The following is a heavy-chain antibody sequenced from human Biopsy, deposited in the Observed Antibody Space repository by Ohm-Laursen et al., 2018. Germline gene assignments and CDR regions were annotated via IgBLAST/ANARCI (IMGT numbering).Heavy chain of an antibody. Sequence: SETLSLTCTVSGDSINNYYWSWIRQPAGKGLEWIGRIYTSGSPNYNLSPESRVTMSVDTSKNQFSLNLRSVTAADTAVYYCARGTGRYYVYGAFDIWGQGTVVTVSS. CDR3: ARGTGRYYVYGAFDI. CDR1: GDSINNYY. CDR2: IYTSGSP. D-gene: IGHD1-26*01. J-gene: IGHJ3*02. V-gene: IGHV4-4*07.